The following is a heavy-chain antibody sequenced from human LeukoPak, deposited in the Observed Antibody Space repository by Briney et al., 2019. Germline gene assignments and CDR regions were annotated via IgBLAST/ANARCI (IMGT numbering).Heavy chain of an antibody. J-gene: IGHJ4*02. CDR3: ATDAVQMGELSLDY. Sequence: GASVKVSCKVSGYALTELSMHWVRQAPGKGLEWMGGFDPEDGETIYAQKFQGRVTMTEDTSTDTAYMELSSLRSEDTAVYYCATDAVQMGELSLDYWGQGTLVTVSS. V-gene: IGHV1-24*01. D-gene: IGHD3-16*02. CDR2: FDPEDGET. CDR1: GYALTELS.